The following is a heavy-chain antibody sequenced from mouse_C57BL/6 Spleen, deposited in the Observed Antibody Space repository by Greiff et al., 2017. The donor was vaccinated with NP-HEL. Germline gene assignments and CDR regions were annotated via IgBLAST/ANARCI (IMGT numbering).Heavy chain of an antibody. CDR1: GYTFTGYW. D-gene: IGHD1-1*01. V-gene: IGHV1-74*01. J-gene: IGHJ4*01. CDR2: IHPSDSDT. CDR3: ATYVDAYYAMDY. Sequence: QVQLQQPGAELVKPGASVKVSCKASGYTFTGYWMHWVKQRPGQGLEWIGRIHPSDSDTNYTQKFKGKATLTVDKSSSTAYLQLHSLTSEDSAVYSCATYVDAYYAMDYWGQGTSVTVSS.